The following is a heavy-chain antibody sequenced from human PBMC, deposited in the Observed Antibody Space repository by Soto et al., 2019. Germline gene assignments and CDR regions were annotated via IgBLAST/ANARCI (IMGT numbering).Heavy chain of an antibody. CDR3: ARGLYDYSNPPLTWFDP. J-gene: IGHJ5*02. CDR1: GGSISSYY. D-gene: IGHD4-4*01. Sequence: SETLSLTCTVSGGSISSYYWSWIRQPPGKGLEWIGYIYYSGSTNYNPSLKSRVTISVDTSKNQFSLKLRSVTAADTAVYYCARGLYDYSNPPLTWFDPWGQGTQVTVSS. CDR2: IYYSGST. V-gene: IGHV4-59*01.